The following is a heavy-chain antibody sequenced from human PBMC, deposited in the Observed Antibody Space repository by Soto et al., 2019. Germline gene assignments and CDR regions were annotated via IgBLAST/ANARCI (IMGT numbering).Heavy chain of an antibody. CDR2: ISSRSDTL. Sequence: GGSLRLSCKGSGFTFSAYAMNWVRQAPGKGLEWVSYISSRSDTLYYADSVKGRFTISRDNAKNSVYLQVNNLRDEDTAVYYCARDWDIVILSVPIPNYNYGMDVWGQGTTVTVSS. D-gene: IGHD2-15*01. J-gene: IGHJ6*02. V-gene: IGHV3-48*02. CDR1: GFTFSAYA. CDR3: ARDWDIVILSVPIPNYNYGMDV.